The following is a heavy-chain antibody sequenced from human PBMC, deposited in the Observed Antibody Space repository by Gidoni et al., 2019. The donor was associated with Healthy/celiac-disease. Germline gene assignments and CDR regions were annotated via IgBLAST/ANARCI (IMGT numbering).Heavy chain of an antibody. CDR2: IIPIFGTA. V-gene: IGHV1-69*06. D-gene: IGHD3-22*01. Sequence: QVQLVQSGAEVKKPGSSVKVSCKASGGTFSSYAISWVRQAPGQGLEWMGGIIPIFGTANYAQKFQGRVTITADKSTSTAYMELSSLRSEDTAVYYCASRYYDSSGPLYWYYGMDVWGQGTTVTVSS. CDR3: ASRYYDSSGPLYWYYGMDV. J-gene: IGHJ6*02. CDR1: GGTFSSYA.